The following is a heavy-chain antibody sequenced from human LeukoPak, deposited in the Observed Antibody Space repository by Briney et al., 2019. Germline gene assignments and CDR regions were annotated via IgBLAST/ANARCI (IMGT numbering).Heavy chain of an antibody. V-gene: IGHV4-59*01. CDR3: ARGTGYYGSGSYPTTRFDP. D-gene: IGHD3-10*01. J-gene: IGHJ5*02. CDR1: GGSISSYY. Sequence: ASETLSLTCTVSGGSISSYYWSWIRQPPGKGLEWIGYIYYSGSTNYNPSLKSRVTISVDTSKNQFSLKLSSVTAADTAVYYCARGTGYYGSGSYPTTRFDPWGQGTLVTVSS. CDR2: IYYSGST.